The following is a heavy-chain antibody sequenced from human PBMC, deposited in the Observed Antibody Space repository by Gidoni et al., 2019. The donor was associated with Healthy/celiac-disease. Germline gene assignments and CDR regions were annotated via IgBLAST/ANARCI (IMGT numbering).Heavy chain of an antibody. CDR2: VYTSGST. D-gene: IGHD2-2*01. CDR1: GGSISSYY. V-gene: IGHV4-4*07. J-gene: IGHJ5*02. CDR3: ARDYTSWGGIDP. Sequence: QVQLQESGPGLVRPSATLSLTCTVSGGSISSYYWSWIRQPAWKGLEWIGRVYTSGSTNYHPSLKSRVTMSVDTSKNQFSLKLSSVTAADTAVYYCARDYTSWGGIDPWGQGTLVTVSS.